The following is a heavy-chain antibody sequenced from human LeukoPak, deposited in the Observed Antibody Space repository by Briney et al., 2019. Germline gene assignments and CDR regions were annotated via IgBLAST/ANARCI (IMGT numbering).Heavy chain of an antibody. CDR3: ARDASGYYDSSYFDY. J-gene: IGHJ4*02. CDR1: GCTFTGYY. CDR2: INPNSGGT. V-gene: IGHV1-2*02. Sequence: GASVKVSCKASGCTFTGYYMHWVRQAPGQGLEWMGWINPNSGGTKYAQKFQGRVTMTRDTSISTAYMELSSLRSEDTAVYYCARDASGYYDSSYFDYWGQGTLVTVSS. D-gene: IGHD3-22*01.